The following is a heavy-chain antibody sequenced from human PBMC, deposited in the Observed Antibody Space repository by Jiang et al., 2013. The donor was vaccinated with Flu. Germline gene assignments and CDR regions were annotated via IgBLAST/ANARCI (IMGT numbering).Heavy chain of an antibody. CDR2: IYHSGST. CDR1: GGSISSGGYS. CDR3: ARDNPSRFAMDV. D-gene: IGHD3-16*01. V-gene: IGHV4-30-2*01. Sequence: SGSGLVKPSETLSLTCAVSGGSISSGGYSWSWIRQPPGKGLEWIGYIYHSGSTYYNPSLKSRVTISVDRSKNQFSLKLSSVTAADTAVYYCARDNPSRFAMDVWGKGTTVTVSS. J-gene: IGHJ6*03.